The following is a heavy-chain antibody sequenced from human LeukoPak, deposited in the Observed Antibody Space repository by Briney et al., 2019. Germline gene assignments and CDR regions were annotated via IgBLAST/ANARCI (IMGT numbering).Heavy chain of an antibody. D-gene: IGHD2-2*01. J-gene: IGHJ6*02. V-gene: IGHV4-4*07. CDR3: ASDVGYCSSTSCCLGSPSYYYYGMDV. CDR2: IYTSGST. Sequence: SETLSLTCTVSGGSISSYYWSWIRQPAGKGLEWIGRIYTSGSTNYNPSLKSRVTMSVDTSRNQFSLKLSSVTAADTAVYYCASDVGYCSSTSCCLGSPSYYYYGMDVWGQGTTVTVSS. CDR1: GGSISSYY.